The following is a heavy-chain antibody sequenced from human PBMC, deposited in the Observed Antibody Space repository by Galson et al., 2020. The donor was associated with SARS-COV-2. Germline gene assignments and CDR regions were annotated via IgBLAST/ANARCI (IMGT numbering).Heavy chain of an antibody. Sequence: GESLKISCAASGFTFSNAWMSWVRQAPGKGLEWVGRIKSKTDGGTTDYAAPVKGRFTISRDDSKNTLYLQMNSLKTEDTAVYYCTTEFFYITMIVVVNYWGQGTLVTVSS. CDR3: TTEFFYITMIVVVNY. CDR1: GFTFSNAW. V-gene: IGHV3-15*01. CDR2: IKSKTDGGTT. J-gene: IGHJ4*02. D-gene: IGHD3-22*01.